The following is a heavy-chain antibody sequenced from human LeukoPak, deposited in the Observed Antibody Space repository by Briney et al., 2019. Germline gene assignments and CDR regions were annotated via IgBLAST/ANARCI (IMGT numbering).Heavy chain of an antibody. Sequence: GGSLRLSCAAYGFTFSSYEMNWVRQAPGKGLEWVSYISSSGSTTYYADSVKGRFTISRDNSKNTLYLQMNSLRAEDTAVYYCAKLPGYSYGSPYYFEYWGQGTLVTVSS. CDR3: AKLPGYSYGSPYYFEY. J-gene: IGHJ4*02. V-gene: IGHV3-48*03. CDR2: ISSSGSTT. CDR1: GFTFSSYE. D-gene: IGHD5-18*01.